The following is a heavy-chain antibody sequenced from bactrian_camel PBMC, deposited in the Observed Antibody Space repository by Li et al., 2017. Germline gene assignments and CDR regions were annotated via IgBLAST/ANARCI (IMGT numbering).Heavy chain of an antibody. D-gene: IGHD2*01. CDR3: VAEPTPCILSRPMMFRY. CDR2: ISGLGRTSST. CDR1: RFTASTGC. Sequence: VQLVESGGGSVQAGGSLRLSCAASRFTASTGCMGWFRQAPGKEREGVASISGLGRTSSTSYADSVRGRSTISQDPAKNSLSLQMEYLRPEDTAMYYCVAEPTPCILSRPMMFRYRGSGTQVTVS. V-gene: IGHV3S44*01. J-gene: IGHJ4*01.